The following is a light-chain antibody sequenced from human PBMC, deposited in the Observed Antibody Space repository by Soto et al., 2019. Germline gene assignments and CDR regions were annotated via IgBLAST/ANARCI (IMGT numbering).Light chain of an antibody. CDR3: QQYDNWPLT. J-gene: IGKJ4*01. CDR2: GAS. V-gene: IGKV3-15*01. Sequence: IVMTQSPASLPVSPGERATLSCRASQSVSSNLAWYQQKPGQAPRFLIYGASTRATGIPARFSGSGSGTEFTLTISSLQSEDFAVYYRQQYDNWPLTFGGGTKVDIX. CDR1: QSVSSN.